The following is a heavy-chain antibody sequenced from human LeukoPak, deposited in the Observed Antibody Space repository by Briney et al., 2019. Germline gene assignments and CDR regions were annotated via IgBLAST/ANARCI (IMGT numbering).Heavy chain of an antibody. V-gene: IGHV3-30*09. CDR2: ILNDGSHK. Sequence: GGSLRLSCAASGFTVSSNYMNWVRQAPGKGLEWVAVILNDGSHKYDADSVRGRFDVSRDNSKNTLYLQLRSLRPEDTAVYFCARGLVGISGAFDVWGHGTMVTVSS. CDR1: GFTVSSNY. CDR3: ARGLVGISGAFDV. D-gene: IGHD1-26*01. J-gene: IGHJ3*01.